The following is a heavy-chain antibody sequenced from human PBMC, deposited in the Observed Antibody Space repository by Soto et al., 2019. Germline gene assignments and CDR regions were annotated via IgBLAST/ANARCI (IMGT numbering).Heavy chain of an antibody. CDR1: GFVFNMYW. Sequence: EVQLVQSGGGLVQPGGSVRLSCAASGFVFNMYWMHWVRQAPGKGLEWVSRISDDGSRIHYADSVKGRFSISRDNAQNIVFLEMTALGDDDTAVYYCVRGPRPSSVGTGAFWGQGSPVTVSS. CDR2: ISDDGSRI. CDR3: VRGPRPSSVGTGAF. J-gene: IGHJ4*02. D-gene: IGHD3-10*01. V-gene: IGHV3-74*01.